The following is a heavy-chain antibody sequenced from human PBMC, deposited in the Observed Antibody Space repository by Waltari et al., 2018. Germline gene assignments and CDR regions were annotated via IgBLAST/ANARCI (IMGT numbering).Heavy chain of an antibody. CDR1: RAAVTDNY. J-gene: IGHJ4*02. CDR3: AREYCGGDCRLFDY. Sequence: LVQSGAEVMKPGASVRVSCKATRAAVTDNYKHWVRQAPGQGLEWMGWVNPNGGGTNYAQRFAGRITVTWDASITTAYMEFSRLTSGDTAVYFCAREYCGGDCRLFDYWGQGTPVTVSS. V-gene: IGHV1-2*02. CDR2: VNPNGGGT. D-gene: IGHD2-21*02.